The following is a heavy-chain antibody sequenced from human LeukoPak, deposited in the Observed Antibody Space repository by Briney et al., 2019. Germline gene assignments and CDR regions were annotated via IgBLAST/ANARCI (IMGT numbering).Heavy chain of an antibody. CDR3: AKACSSWFDY. Sequence: GGSLRLSCAASGFTFTNYAMSWVCQAPGKGVEWVSAISGSGGSTYYADSVKGRFTISRDNSKNTLYLQMNSLRAEDTAVYYCAKACSSWFDYWGQGTLVTVSS. D-gene: IGHD6-13*01. CDR2: ISGSGGST. CDR1: GFTFTNYA. J-gene: IGHJ4*02. V-gene: IGHV3-23*01.